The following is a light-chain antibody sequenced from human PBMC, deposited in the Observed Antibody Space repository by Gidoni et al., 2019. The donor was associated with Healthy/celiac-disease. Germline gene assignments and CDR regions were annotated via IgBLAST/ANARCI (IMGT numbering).Light chain of an antibody. J-gene: IGKJ1*01. CDR2: KAS. Sequence: IHTTPPPSTLSASVGDRVTITCRASQSISSWLAWYQQKPGKAPKLLIYKASSLESGVPSRFSGSGSGTEFTLTISSLQPDDFATYYCQQYNSYSWTFGQGTKVEIK. V-gene: IGKV1-5*03. CDR1: QSISSW. CDR3: QQYNSYSWT.